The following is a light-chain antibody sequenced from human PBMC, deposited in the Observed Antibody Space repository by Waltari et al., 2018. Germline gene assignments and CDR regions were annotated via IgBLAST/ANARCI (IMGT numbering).Light chain of an antibody. CDR1: SGHTSNI. V-gene: IGLV4-69*01. CDR2: INSDGSH. Sequence: QLVLTQSPSASASLGASVKLTCTLDSGHTSNIIAWLQQHPQKGPRFLMKINSDGSHSKGDEIPDRFSGSSSGAERYLTISSLQSEDEADYYCQTGGHGTWVFGGGT. J-gene: IGLJ3*02. CDR3: QTGGHGTWV.